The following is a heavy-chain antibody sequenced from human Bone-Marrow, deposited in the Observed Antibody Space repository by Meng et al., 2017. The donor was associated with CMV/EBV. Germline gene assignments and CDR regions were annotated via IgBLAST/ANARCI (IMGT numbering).Heavy chain of an antibody. Sequence: SGPTLVKPTQTLTLTCTFSGFSLSTSGMCVSWVRQPPGKALEWLALIDWDDDKYYSTSLKTRLTISKDTSKNQVVLTMTNMDPVDTATYYCARITAYGSGSYYKSFESFDYWGQGTLVTVSS. CDR2: IDWDDDK. CDR1: GFSLSTSGMC. CDR3: ARITAYGSGSYYKSFESFDY. D-gene: IGHD3-10*01. V-gene: IGHV2-70*20. J-gene: IGHJ4*02.